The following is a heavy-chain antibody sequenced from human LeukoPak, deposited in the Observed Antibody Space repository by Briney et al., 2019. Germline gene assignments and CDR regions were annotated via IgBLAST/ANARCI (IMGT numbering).Heavy chain of an antibody. CDR2: ISAYNGNT. V-gene: IGHV1-18*01. CDR3: ARVPLPGPYSYYDSSGIYIF. J-gene: IGHJ4*02. Sequence: AAVKVSCKASGYTFTSYGISWVRQAPGQGLEWMGWISAYNGNTNYAQKLQGRVTMTTDTSTSTAYMELRSLRSDDTAVYYCARVPLPGPYSYYDSSGIYIFWGQGTLVTVSS. CDR1: GYTFTSYG. D-gene: IGHD3-22*01.